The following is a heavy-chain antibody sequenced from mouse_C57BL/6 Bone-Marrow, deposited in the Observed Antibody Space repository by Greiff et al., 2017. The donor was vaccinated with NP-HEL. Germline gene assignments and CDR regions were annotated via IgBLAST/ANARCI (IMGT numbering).Heavy chain of an antibody. D-gene: IGHD2-3*01. Sequence: VQLQQSGPVLVKPGASVKMSCKASGYTFTDYYMNWVKQSHGKSLEWIGVINPYNGGTSYNQKFKGKATLTVDKSSSTAYMELNSLTSEDSAVYYCARSSDGYYFCYCDDWGQGTTLTVSS. J-gene: IGHJ2*01. V-gene: IGHV1-19*01. CDR3: ARSSDGYYFCYCDD. CDR2: INPYNGGT. CDR1: GYTFTDYY.